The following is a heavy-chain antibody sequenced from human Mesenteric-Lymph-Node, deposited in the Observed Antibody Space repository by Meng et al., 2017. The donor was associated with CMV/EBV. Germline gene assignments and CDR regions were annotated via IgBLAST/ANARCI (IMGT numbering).Heavy chain of an antibody. V-gene: IGHV1-18*01. J-gene: IGHJ6*02. CDR3: ARGLGFLEWLLPYYYYYGVDV. Sequence: ASVKVSCKASGYTFTSYGISWVRQAPGQGLEWMGWISTYNGDTNYAQRLQGRVTMTTDTSTSTAYMELRSLRSDDTAVYYCARGLGFLEWLLPYYYYYGVDVWGQGTTVTVSS. D-gene: IGHD3-3*01. CDR1: GYTFTSYG. CDR2: ISTYNGDT.